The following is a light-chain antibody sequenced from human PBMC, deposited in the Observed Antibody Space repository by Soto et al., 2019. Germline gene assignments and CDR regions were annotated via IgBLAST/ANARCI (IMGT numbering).Light chain of an antibody. J-gene: IGKJ5*01. V-gene: IGKV1-5*03. CDR3: QQSYSTPYT. CDR2: KAS. CDR1: QSISSW. Sequence: DIQMTQSPSPLSASVGDSVTITCRASQSISSWLAWYQQKPGKAPKLLIYKASSLESGVPSRFSGSGSGTDFTLTISSLQPEDFATYYCQQSYSTPYTFGQGTRLEI.